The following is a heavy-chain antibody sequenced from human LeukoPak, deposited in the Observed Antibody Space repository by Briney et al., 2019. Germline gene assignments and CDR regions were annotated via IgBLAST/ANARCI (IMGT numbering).Heavy chain of an antibody. CDR2: IYSGGST. CDR1: GFTVSSNY. D-gene: IGHD3-10*01. J-gene: IGHJ6*02. CDR3: ARELWFGESPANYYYYGMDV. V-gene: IGHV3-53*01. Sequence: GGSLRLSCAASGFTVSSNYMSWVRQAPGKGLEWVSVIYSGGSTYYADSVKGRFTISRDNSKNTLYLQMNSLRAEDTAVYYCARELWFGESPANYYYYGMDVWGQGTTATVSS.